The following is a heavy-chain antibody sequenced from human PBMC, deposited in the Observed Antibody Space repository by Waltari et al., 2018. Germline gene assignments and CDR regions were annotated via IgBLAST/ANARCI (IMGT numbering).Heavy chain of an antibody. J-gene: IGHJ4*02. D-gene: IGHD6-6*01. CDR3: TRHNTIAARPPSFDY. CDR2: FYYTGST. Sequence: QLQLQGSGPGLVKPSETLSLTCTVSGGSINNSAYYWGWIRQPPGKGLEWIGTFYYTGSTYYKPSLKSRLTISADTSKNQFSLKLRSVTAADTAIYYCTRHNTIAARPPSFDYWGQGTLVTVSS. CDR1: GGSINNSAYY. V-gene: IGHV4-39*01.